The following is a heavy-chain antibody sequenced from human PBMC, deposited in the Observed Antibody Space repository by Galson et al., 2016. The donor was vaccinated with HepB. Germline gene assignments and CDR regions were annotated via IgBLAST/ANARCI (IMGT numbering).Heavy chain of an antibody. J-gene: IGHJ4*02. V-gene: IGHV3-11*01. CDR1: GFTFSDFY. CDR2: ISSSGNTI. Sequence: SLRLSCAASGFTFSDFYMSWIRQAPGKGLEWVSYISSSGNTIYYAYSVKGRFTISRDNAKNSLYPEMNSLRADDTAVYYCARDPARLDYWGQGTLVTVSS. D-gene: IGHD6-6*01. CDR3: ARDPARLDY.